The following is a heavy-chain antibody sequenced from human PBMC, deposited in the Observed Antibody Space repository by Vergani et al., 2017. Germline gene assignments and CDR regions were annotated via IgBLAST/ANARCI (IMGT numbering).Heavy chain of an antibody. J-gene: IGHJ4*02. V-gene: IGHV3-21*01. D-gene: IGHD3-22*01. CDR2: ISSSSSYI. CDR3: ARDLFYYDSSGYYSGFFDY. CDR1: GFTFSSYS. Sequence: EVQLVESGGGLVKPGGSLRLSCAASGFTFSSYSMNWVRQAPGKGLEWGSSISSSSSYIYYADSVKGRFTISRDNAKNSLYLQMNSLRAEETAVYYCARDLFYYDSSGYYSGFFDYWGQGTLVTVSS.